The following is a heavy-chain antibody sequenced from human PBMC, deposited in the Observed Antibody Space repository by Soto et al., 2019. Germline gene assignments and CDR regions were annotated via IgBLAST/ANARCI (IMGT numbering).Heavy chain of an antibody. V-gene: IGHV3-74*01. CDR3: AGDRYIAARTKAFDY. D-gene: IGHD6-6*01. CDR2: INSDGSST. J-gene: IGHJ4*02. Sequence: PGGSLRLSCAASGFTFSSYWMHWVRQAPGKGLVWVSRINSDGSSTSYADSVKGRFTISRDNAKNTLYLQMNSLRAEDTAVYYCAGDRYIAARTKAFDYWGQGTLVTVSS. CDR1: GFTFSSYW.